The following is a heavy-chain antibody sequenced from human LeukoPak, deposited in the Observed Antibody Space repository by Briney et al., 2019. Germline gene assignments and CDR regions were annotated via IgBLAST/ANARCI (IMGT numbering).Heavy chain of an antibody. CDR2: IYYSGST. V-gene: IGHV4-59*08. J-gene: IGHJ4*02. Sequence: KSSETLSLTCTVSGGSISSYYWSWIRQPPGKGLEWIGYIYYSGSTNYNPSLKSRVTISVDTSKNQFSLKLNSVTAADTAVYYCARLRGVDYDILTGRRAPAVWGLPHTGFDYWGQGTLVTVSS. CDR1: GGSISSYY. CDR3: ARLRGVDYDILTGRRAPAVWGLPHTGFDY. D-gene: IGHD3-9*01.